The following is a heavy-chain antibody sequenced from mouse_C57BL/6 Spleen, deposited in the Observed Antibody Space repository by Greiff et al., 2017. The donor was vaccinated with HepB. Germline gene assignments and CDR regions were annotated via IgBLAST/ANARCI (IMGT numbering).Heavy chain of an antibody. CDR1: GYTFTSYW. J-gene: IGHJ2*01. CDR3: ARRVYYGSYFDY. CDR2: IYPSDSET. Sequence: VQLQQPGAELVRPGSSVKLSCKASGYTFTSYWMDWVKQRPGQGLEWIGNIYPSDSETHYNQKFKDKATLTVDKSSSTAYMQLSILTSEDSAVYYCARRVYYGSYFDYWGQGTTLTVSS. V-gene: IGHV1-61*01. D-gene: IGHD1-1*01.